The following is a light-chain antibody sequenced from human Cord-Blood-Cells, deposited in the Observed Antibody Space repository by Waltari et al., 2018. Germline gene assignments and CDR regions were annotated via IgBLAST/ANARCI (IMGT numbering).Light chain of an antibody. CDR3: NSRDSSGNHYV. V-gene: IGLV3-19*01. CDR2: GKN. J-gene: IGLJ1*01. CDR1: SLSSSY. Sequence: SSELTQDPAVSVALGQTVRITCQGDSLSSSYASWYQQKSGQAPVLVIYGKNNRPSGIPDRFSGSSSGNTASLTITGAQAEDEADYYCNSRDSSGNHYVFGTGTKVTVL.